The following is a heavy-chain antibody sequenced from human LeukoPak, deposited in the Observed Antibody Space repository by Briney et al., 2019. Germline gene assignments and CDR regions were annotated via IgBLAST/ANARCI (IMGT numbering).Heavy chain of an antibody. V-gene: IGHV4-34*01. J-gene: IGHJ4*02. CDR2: IYYSGST. CDR1: GGSFSGYY. CDR3: ARHAVAAYDY. D-gene: IGHD6-19*01. Sequence: SETLSLTCAVYGGSFSGYYWSWIRQPPGKGLEWIGSIYYSGSTYYNPSLKSRVTISVDTSKNQFSLKLSSVTAADTAVYYCARHAVAAYDYWGQGTLVTVSS.